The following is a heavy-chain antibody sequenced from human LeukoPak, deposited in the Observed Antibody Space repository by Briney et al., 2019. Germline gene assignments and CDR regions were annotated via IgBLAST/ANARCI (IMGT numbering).Heavy chain of an antibody. V-gene: IGHV4-59*01. CDR3: ARYYHNWFDP. CDR2: IYYSGST. CDR1: GGSISSYY. D-gene: IGHD3-16*01. Sequence: PSETLSLTCTVSGGSISSYYWSWIRQPPGKGLEWIGYIYYSGSTNYNPSLTSRVTISVDTSKNQFSLKLSSVTAADTAVYYCARYYHNWFDPWGQGTLVTVSS. J-gene: IGHJ5*02.